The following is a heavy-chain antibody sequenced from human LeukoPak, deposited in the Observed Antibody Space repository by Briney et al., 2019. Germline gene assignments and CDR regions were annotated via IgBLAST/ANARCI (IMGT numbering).Heavy chain of an antibody. CDR3: ARRWYSWHDHAFDI. Sequence: PSETLSLTCNVSGGSISSYYWGWIRQPPGKGLEWIGYICTSGSTNYNPSLKSRVAISVDTSKNQFSLTLSSVTAADTAVYYCARRWYSWHDHAFDIWGQGTMVTVSS. D-gene: IGHD1-1*01. CDR1: GGSISSYY. V-gene: IGHV4-4*09. CDR2: ICTSGST. J-gene: IGHJ3*02.